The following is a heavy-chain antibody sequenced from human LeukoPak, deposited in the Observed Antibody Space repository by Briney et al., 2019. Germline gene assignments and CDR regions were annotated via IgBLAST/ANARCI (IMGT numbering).Heavy chain of an antibody. CDR2: ISSSGIPI. V-gene: IGHV3-48*03. CDR1: GFTFSSYA. J-gene: IGHJ4*02. CDR3: ARDSSPRPVQPYYFDY. Sequence: PGGSLRLSCAASGFTFSSYAMSWVRQAPGKGLEWVSYISSSGIPIFYAASVKGRFTISRHNAKNSLYLQMNSLRAEDTAVYYCARDSSPRPVQPYYFDYWGQGTLVTVSS. D-gene: IGHD6-13*01.